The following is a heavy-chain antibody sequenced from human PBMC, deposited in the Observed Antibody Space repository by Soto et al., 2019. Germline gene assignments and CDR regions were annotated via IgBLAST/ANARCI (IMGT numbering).Heavy chain of an antibody. CDR2: ISSSSSYI. V-gene: IGHV3-21*01. CDR3: ARDLTRGWLRVLHY. CDR1: GFTFSSYS. D-gene: IGHD5-12*01. Sequence: GGSLRLSCAASGFTFSSYSMNWVRQAPGKGLEWVSSISSSSSYIYYADSVKGRFTISRDNAKNSLYLQMNSLRAEDTAVYYCARDLTRGWLRVLHYWGQGTLVTVSS. J-gene: IGHJ4*02.